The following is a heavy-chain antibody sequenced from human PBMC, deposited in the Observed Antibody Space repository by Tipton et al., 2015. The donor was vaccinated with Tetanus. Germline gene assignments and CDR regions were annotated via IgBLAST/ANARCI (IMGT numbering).Heavy chain of an antibody. D-gene: IGHD3-22*01. CDR2: ISGSGGST. V-gene: IGHV3-23*01. CDR3: AKVRFGGDSSGYLRNYYYYYGMDV. CDR1: GFTFSSYA. Sequence: SLRLSCAASGFTFSSYAMSWVRQAPGKGLEWVSAISGSGGSTYYADSVKGRFTISRDNSKNTLYLQMNSLRAEDTAVYYCAKVRFGGDSSGYLRNYYYYYGMDVWGQGTTVTVSS. J-gene: IGHJ6*02.